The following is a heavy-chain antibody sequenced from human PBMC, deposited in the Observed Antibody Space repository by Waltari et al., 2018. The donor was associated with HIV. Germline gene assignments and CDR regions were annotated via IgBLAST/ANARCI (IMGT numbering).Heavy chain of an antibody. V-gene: IGHV4-34*01. CDR2: ISHGGNT. J-gene: IGHJ5*02. CDR3: ARGDFADLVDYYGDYVRPHSWFDP. Sequence: QVQLQQWGAGLLKPSETLSLNCAVYGGSISGYYWSWLRQPPGTGLEWIGEISHGGNTDYNPSFKSRVTISIDTSKRQFSLKVTSVTAADTALYYCARGDFADLVDYYGDYVRPHSWFDPWGQGTLVTVSS. D-gene: IGHD4-17*01. CDR1: GGSISGYY.